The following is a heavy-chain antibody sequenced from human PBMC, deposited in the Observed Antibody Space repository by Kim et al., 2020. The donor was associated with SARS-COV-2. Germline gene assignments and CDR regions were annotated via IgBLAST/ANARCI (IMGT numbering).Heavy chain of an antibody. J-gene: IGHJ4*02. Sequence: SETLSLTCAVYGGSFSGYYWSWIRQPPGKGLEWIGEINHSGSTNYNPSLKSRVTISVDTSKNQFSLKLSSVTAADTAVYYCARYSIAVAGYFDYWGQGTLVTVSS. CDR1: GGSFSGYY. CDR3: ARYSIAVAGYFDY. D-gene: IGHD6-19*01. V-gene: IGHV4-34*01. CDR2: INHSGST.